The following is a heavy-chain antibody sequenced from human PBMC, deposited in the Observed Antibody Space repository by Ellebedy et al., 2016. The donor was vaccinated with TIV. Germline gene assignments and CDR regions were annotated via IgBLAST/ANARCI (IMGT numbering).Heavy chain of an antibody. Sequence: MPSETLSLTCTVYGGSFSGYYWSWIRQPPGKGLEWIGEINHSGSTSYNPSLKSRVSISVDTSSNQFSLKLYSVTAADTAVYYGARAFPYSSGWAFDYWGQGTLITVS. J-gene: IGHJ4*02. D-gene: IGHD6-19*01. CDR1: GGSFSGYY. CDR3: ARAFPYSSGWAFDY. CDR2: INHSGST. V-gene: IGHV4-34*01.